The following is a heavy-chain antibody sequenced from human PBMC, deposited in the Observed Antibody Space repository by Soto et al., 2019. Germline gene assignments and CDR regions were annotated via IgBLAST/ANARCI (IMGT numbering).Heavy chain of an antibody. CDR2: IYYSGST. D-gene: IGHD3-10*01. V-gene: IGHV4-39*01. CDR3: ATDYYYGSGRYYNYRFEP. Sequence: SETLSLTCTVSGGSISSTSYYWGWIRQPPGKGLEWIGSIYYSGSTYYNPSLKSQVTISVDTSKNQFSLKLSSVTAADTAVYYCATDYYYGSGRYYNYRFEPWGQGALVTVPS. CDR1: GGSISSTSYY. J-gene: IGHJ5*02.